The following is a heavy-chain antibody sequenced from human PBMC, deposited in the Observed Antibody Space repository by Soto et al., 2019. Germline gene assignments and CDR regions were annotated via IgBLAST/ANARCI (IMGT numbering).Heavy chain of an antibody. D-gene: IGHD3-10*01. CDR1: GFTFSRYG. CDR2: ISYDGSNQ. Sequence: QVQLVESGGGVVQPGRSLRLSCAASGFTFSRYGMYWVRQAPGKGLEWVARISYDGSNQFYGDSVKGRFTISRDNSKNPLYLQMNSLRSEDTAVYYCAKDGGADYWGQGTLVTVSS. J-gene: IGHJ4*02. CDR3: AKDGGADY. V-gene: IGHV3-30*18.